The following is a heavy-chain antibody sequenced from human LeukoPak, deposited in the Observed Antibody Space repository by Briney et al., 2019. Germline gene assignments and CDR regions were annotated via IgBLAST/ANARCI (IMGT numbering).Heavy chain of an antibody. D-gene: IGHD2-2*01. V-gene: IGHV1-46*01. CDR2: INPSGGST. CDR1: GYTFTSYY. Sequence: GASVKVSCKASGYTFTSYYMHWVRQAPGQGLEWMGIINPSGGSTSYAQKFQGRVTMTRDTSISTAYMELSRLRSDDTAVYYCARVGGPIRGYCSSTSCPPSWDAFDIWGQGTMVTVSS. CDR3: ARVGGPIRGYCSSTSCPPSWDAFDI. J-gene: IGHJ3*02.